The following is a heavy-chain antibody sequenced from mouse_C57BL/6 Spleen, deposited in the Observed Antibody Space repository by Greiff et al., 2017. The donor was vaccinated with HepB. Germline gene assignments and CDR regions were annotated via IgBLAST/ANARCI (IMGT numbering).Heavy chain of an antibody. D-gene: IGHD2-3*01. V-gene: IGHV1-72*01. Sequence: QVQLQQPGAELVKPGASVKLSCKASGYTFTSYWIHWVKQRPGRGLEWIGRIDPNSGGTKYNEKFKSKATLTVDKPSSTAYMQLSSLTSEDSAVYKCARAVDDGYDGAWFAYWGQGTLVTVSA. CDR2: IDPNSGGT. CDR3: ARAVDDGYDGAWFAY. CDR1: GYTFTSYW. J-gene: IGHJ3*01.